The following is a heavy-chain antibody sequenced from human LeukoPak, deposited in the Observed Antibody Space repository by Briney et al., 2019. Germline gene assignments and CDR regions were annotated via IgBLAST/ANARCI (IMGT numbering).Heavy chain of an antibody. J-gene: IGHJ3*02. Sequence: PSETLSLTCAVYGGSFSGYYWSWIRQPPGKGLEWIGEINHSGSTNYNPSLKSRVTISVDTSKNQFSLKLSSVTAADTAVYYCASFYYYDSSGDAFDIWGQGTMVTVSS. CDR1: GGSFSGYY. CDR3: ASFYYYDSSGDAFDI. V-gene: IGHV4-34*01. D-gene: IGHD3-22*01. CDR2: INHSGST.